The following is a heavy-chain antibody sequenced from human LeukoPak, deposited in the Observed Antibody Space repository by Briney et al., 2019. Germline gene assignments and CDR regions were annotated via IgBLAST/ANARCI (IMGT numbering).Heavy chain of an antibody. V-gene: IGHV3-66*01. CDR1: GFTVSSNY. Sequence: GGSLRLSCAASGFTVSSNYMSWIRQAPGKGLEWVSVIYSGGSTYYADSVKGRFTISRDNSKNTLYLQMNSLRAEDTAVYYCARDFTVTTGYGFDYWGQGTLVTVSS. CDR3: ARDFTVTTGYGFDY. J-gene: IGHJ4*02. CDR2: IYSGGST. D-gene: IGHD4-17*01.